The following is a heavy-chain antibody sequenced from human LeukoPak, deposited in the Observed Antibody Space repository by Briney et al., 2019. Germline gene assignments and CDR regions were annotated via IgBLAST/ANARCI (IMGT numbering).Heavy chain of an antibody. CDR3: AKVGAAAGSYYFDY. CDR2: ISFDGSLK. D-gene: IGHD6-13*01. Sequence: PGRSLRLSCAASGFTFSSYGMHWVRQAPGKGLEWVAVISFDGSLKYYADSVKGRFTISRDNSKNTLYLQMNSLRVEDTAVYYCAKVGAAAGSYYFDYWGQGTLVTVSS. V-gene: IGHV3-30*18. CDR1: GFTFSSYG. J-gene: IGHJ4*02.